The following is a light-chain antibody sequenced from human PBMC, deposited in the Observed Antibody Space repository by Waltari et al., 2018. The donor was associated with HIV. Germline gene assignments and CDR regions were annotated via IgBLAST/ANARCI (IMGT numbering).Light chain of an antibody. V-gene: IGKV3-15*01. CDR2: GAS. CDR1: QNVSTN. CDR3: QQYNSWPLT. Sequence: ETVITQSPGALSVSPGERVTLSCRASQNVSTNLAWYQQKPGQPPRLLIYGASARATDCPARFSCSGSGTEFNLSIAALRSEDLAVYFCQQYNSWPLTFGPGSKVNIK. J-gene: IGKJ3*01.